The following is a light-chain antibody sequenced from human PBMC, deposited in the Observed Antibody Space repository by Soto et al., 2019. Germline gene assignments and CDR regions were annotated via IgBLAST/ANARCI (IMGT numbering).Light chain of an antibody. Sequence: EMVMTQSPATLSVSPGERATLSCRASQSLSGKLAWFQQRPGQAPRLLIYDTSTRATGIPARFSGSGSGTEFTLTISSLQSEDFAVYYCQQYSQWLWTFGQGTKLEIK. CDR2: DTS. CDR1: QSLSGK. J-gene: IGKJ1*01. CDR3: QQYSQWLWT. V-gene: IGKV3-15*01.